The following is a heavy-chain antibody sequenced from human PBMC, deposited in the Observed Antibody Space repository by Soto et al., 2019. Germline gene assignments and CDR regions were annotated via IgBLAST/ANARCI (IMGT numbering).Heavy chain of an antibody. V-gene: IGHV3-23*01. D-gene: IGHD1-7*01. CDR2: ISGSGGST. CDR3: AKGNWNYLGYYYYYMDF. CDR1: GFTFSSYA. Sequence: PGGSLRLSCAASGFTFSSYAMSWVRQAPGKGLEWVSAISGSGGSTYYADSVKGRFTISRDNSKNTLYLQMNSLRAEDTAVYYCAKGNWNYLGYYYYYMDFWGKGTTVIVSS. J-gene: IGHJ6*03.